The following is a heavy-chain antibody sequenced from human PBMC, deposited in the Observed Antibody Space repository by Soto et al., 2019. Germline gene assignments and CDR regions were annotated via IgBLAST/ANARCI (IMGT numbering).Heavy chain of an antibody. J-gene: IGHJ4*02. CDR2: INPDSGAT. V-gene: IGHV1-2*02. CDR1: GYSFTGYY. Sequence: HEHLVQSGAEVKRPAASLKVSCKASGYSFTGYYIHWVRQAPGQGLEWMGWINPDSGATNYAQNFQGRVTLTSDTSISTASMDLTSLTSDDTAVYYCARGDYGTGGYPFPYFDYWGQGTLVIVSS. CDR3: ARGDYGTGGYPFPYFDY. D-gene: IGHD2-8*02.